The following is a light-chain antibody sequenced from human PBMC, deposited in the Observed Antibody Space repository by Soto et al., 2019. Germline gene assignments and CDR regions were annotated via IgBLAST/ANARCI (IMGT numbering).Light chain of an antibody. Sequence: EIVLTQSPDTLSLSPGERATLSCRASQNINSFLGWYQQKPGQAPTLVIYGASNRATGIPARFSGSGVGTDFTVTINSLEPGDSAIYYCHQRRTWPHTFGQGTKLEIK. CDR2: GAS. CDR3: HQRRTWPHT. J-gene: IGKJ2*01. V-gene: IGKV3-11*01. CDR1: QNINSF.